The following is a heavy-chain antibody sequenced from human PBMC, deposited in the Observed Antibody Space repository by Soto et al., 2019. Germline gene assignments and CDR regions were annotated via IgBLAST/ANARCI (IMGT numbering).Heavy chain of an antibody. CDR2: ISYDGSNK. V-gene: IGHV3-30*03. CDR1: GFPFTTYG. CDR3: VGGQYYFDS. Sequence: QVQLVESGGGVVQPGRSLRLSCAASGFPFTTYGMHWVREGPGKGLEWVAVISYDGSNKYYADSMKGRFTISRDNSKNTLYLQMNSLGPEDTALYYCVGGQYYFDSRGQGTLVTVSS. J-gene: IGHJ4*02. D-gene: IGHD3-10*01.